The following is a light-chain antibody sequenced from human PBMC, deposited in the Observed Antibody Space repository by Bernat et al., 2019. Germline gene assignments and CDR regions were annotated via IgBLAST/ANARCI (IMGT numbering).Light chain of an antibody. Sequence: QSVLTQPPSASGTPGQRVIISCSGSSSNIGSNSVYWYQQLPGTAPKLLIYINNNRPSGVSDRFSGSKSGTSASLAISGLRSEDEADYYCAAWDDSKSGHVVFGGGTKLTVL. V-gene: IGLV1-47*02. CDR3: AAWDDSKSGHVV. J-gene: IGLJ2*01. CDR2: INN. CDR1: SSNIGSNS.